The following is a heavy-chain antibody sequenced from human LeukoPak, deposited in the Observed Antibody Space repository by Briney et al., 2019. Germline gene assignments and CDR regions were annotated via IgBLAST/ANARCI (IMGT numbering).Heavy chain of an antibody. D-gene: IGHD2-15*01. V-gene: IGHV3-21*01. CDR3: ARSGEKAATLSY. CDR1: GFTFSSYS. Sequence: GGSLRLSCAASGFTFSSYSMNCVRQAPGKGLEWVSSISSSSSYIYYADSVKGRFTISRDNAKNSLYLQMNSLRAEDTAVYYCARSGEKAATLSYWGQGTLVTVSS. CDR2: ISSSSSYI. J-gene: IGHJ4*02.